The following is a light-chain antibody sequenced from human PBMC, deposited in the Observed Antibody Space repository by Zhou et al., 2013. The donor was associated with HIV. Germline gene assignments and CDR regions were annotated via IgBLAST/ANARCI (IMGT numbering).Light chain of an antibody. CDR2: AAS. CDR3: QQYYITPPWT. J-gene: IGKJ1*01. V-gene: IGKV1-NL1*01. Sequence: DIQMTQSPSSLSASVGDTVTITCRASQGIKNSLAWYQQKPGKAPKLLLNAASRLESGVPSRFSGSGSGTYYTLTISGLQPEDFATYYCQQYYITPPWTFGQGTKVGNQT. CDR1: QGIKNS.